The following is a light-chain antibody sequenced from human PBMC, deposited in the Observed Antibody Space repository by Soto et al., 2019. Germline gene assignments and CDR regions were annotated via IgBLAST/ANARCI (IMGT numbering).Light chain of an antibody. CDR2: AAS. CDR3: QKSYSTPSIT. Sequence: DIQMTQSPSSLSASEGDRVTITCRASQSISTSLNWYQQKPGKAPKVLIYAASSLQSGVPSRFSGSGSGTDFTLTISSLQPEDFATYYCQKSYSTPSITFGQGTRLEI. CDR1: QSISTS. J-gene: IGKJ5*01. V-gene: IGKV1-39*01.